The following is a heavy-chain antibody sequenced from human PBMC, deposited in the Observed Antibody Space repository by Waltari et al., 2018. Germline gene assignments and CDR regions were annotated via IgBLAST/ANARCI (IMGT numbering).Heavy chain of an antibody. J-gene: IGHJ3*02. CDR3: ARAPSSFDI. Sequence: EVQLVESGGGLVKPGGSLRLSCAASGFTFSSYSMNWVRQAQGKGLEWVSSISSSSSYIYYPDSVKGRFTISRDNAKNSLYLQMNRLRAEDTAVYYLARAPSSFDIWGQGTMVTVFS. CDR2: ISSSSSYI. V-gene: IGHV3-21*01. CDR1: GFTFSSYS.